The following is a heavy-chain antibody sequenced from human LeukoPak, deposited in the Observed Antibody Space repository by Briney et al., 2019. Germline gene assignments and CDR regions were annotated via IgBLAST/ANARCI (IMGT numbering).Heavy chain of an antibody. CDR1: GGSVSGDIYY. J-gene: IGHJ4*02. V-gene: IGHV4-61*01. D-gene: IGHD4-17*01. CDR3: ARGLRRVTTTPFDY. Sequence: SETLSLTCTVSGGSVSGDIYYWTWIRQPPGKGLEWIGFIYYSGSTNYNPSLKSRVTMSVDTSKNQFSLKLSSVAAADTAVYYCARGLRRVTTTPFDYWGQGTLVTVSS. CDR2: IYYSGST.